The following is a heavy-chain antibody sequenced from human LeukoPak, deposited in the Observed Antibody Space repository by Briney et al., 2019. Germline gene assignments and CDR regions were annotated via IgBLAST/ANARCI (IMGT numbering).Heavy chain of an antibody. J-gene: IGHJ4*02. CDR2: INPSFNPGVDVT. CDR3: ARVSSWYYSTGIDY. Sequence: ASVKVSCKASGYTFSSYHIHWVRPAPGQGLEWMGRINPSFNPGVDVTSYAQKFQGRVTMTRNTSISTAYMELSSLRSEDTAVYYCARVSSWYYSTGIDYWGQGTLVTVSS. D-gene: IGHD6-13*01. V-gene: IGHV1-46*01. CDR1: GYTFSSYH.